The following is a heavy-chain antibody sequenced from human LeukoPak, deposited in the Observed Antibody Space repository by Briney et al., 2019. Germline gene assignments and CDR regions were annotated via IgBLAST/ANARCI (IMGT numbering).Heavy chain of an antibody. CDR1: GFTFSSYA. J-gene: IGHJ4*02. CDR2: ISYDGSNK. Sequence: GGSLRLSCAASGFTFSSYAMHWVRQAPGKGLEWVAVISYDGSNKYYADSVKGRFTISRDNSKNTLYLQMNSLRAEDTAVYCCARVPEPIAAAGYDYWGQGTLVTVSS. D-gene: IGHD6-13*01. V-gene: IGHV3-30-3*01. CDR3: ARVPEPIAAAGYDY.